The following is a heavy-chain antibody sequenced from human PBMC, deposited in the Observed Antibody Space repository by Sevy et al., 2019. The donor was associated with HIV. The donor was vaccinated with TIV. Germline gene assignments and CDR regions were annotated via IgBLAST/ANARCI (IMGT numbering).Heavy chain of an antibody. CDR2: IIPMFGTA. D-gene: IGHD3-22*01. CDR3: ARGPYHHDSSGSWTDY. Sequence: ASVKVSCKASGGTFSSYAISWVRQAPGQGLEWMGGIIPMFGTANYAQKFQGRVTITADESTSTAYMELSSLRSEDTALYYCARGPYHHDSSGSWTDYWGQETLVTVSS. V-gene: IGHV1-69*13. J-gene: IGHJ4*02. CDR1: GGTFSSYA.